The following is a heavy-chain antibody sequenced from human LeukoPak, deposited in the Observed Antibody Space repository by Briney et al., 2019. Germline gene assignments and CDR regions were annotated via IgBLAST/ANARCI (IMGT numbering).Heavy chain of an antibody. D-gene: IGHD3-16*01. CDR3: ANGAFRLYYIDV. Sequence: GGSLRLSCAASGFTFSNYWMLWVRQAPGKGLVWVSRINTDGSSTNYADSVKGRFTISRDNAKNTVYLQMNSLRAEDTAVYYCANGAFRLYYIDVWGKGTTVTVSS. V-gene: IGHV3-74*01. CDR1: GFTFSNYW. CDR2: INTDGSST. J-gene: IGHJ6*03.